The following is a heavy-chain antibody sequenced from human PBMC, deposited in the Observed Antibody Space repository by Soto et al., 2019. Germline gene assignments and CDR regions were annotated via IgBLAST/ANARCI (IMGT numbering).Heavy chain of an antibody. Sequence: SETLSLTCTVSGGSMRNYFWTWIRQPPGKGLEWIGYIHYSGTTSFFPSYNPSLRSRVTISEDTSKNQFSLKLLSVTTADTAVYFCAAGEASSRNLAPYYLDFWGQGTMVTVFS. CDR1: GGSMRNYF. CDR2: IHYSGTT. V-gene: IGHV4-59*01. CDR3: AAGEASSRNLAPYYLDF. J-gene: IGHJ4*02. D-gene: IGHD6-13*01.